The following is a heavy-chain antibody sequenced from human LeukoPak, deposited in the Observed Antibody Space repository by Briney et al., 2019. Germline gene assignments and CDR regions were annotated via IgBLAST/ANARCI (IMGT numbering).Heavy chain of an antibody. D-gene: IGHD1-26*01. Sequence: KPSETLSLTCTVSGGSISSYYWSWIRQPPGKGLEWIGYIYYSGSTNYNPSLKSRVTISVDTSKNQFSLKLSSVTAADTAVYYCARGPNSGSYLLGNRLFAYWGQGTLVTVSS. J-gene: IGHJ4*02. CDR1: GGSISSYY. V-gene: IGHV4-59*01. CDR3: ARGPNSGSYLLGNRLFAY. CDR2: IYYSGST.